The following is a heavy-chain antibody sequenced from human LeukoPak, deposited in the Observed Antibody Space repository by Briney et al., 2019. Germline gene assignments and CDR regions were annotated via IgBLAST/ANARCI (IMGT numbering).Heavy chain of an antibody. CDR3: ARDQSLYCSSTSCYTRYSDL. CDR2: ISYDGSNK. V-gene: IGHV3-30*01. J-gene: IGHJ2*01. D-gene: IGHD2-2*02. CDR1: GFTFSSYA. Sequence: GRSLRLSCAASGFTFSSYAMHWVRQAPGKGLEWVAVISYDGSNKYYADSVKGRFTISRDNSKNTLYLQMNSLRAEDTAVYYCARDQSLYCSSTSCYTRYSDLWGRGTLVTVSS.